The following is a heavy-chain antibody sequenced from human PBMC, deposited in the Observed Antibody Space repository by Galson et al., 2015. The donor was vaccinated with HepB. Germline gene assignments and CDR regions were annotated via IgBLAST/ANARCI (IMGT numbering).Heavy chain of an antibody. CDR2: ISYDGSNK. Sequence: SLRLSCAASGFTFSSYAMHWVRQAPGKGLEWVAVISYDGSNKYYADSVKGRFTISRDNSKNTLYLQMNSLRAEDTAVYYCARDVIAAAGTSPGFDYWGQGTLVTVSS. J-gene: IGHJ4*02. D-gene: IGHD6-13*01. CDR1: GFTFSSYA. CDR3: ARDVIAAAGTSPGFDY. V-gene: IGHV3-30*04.